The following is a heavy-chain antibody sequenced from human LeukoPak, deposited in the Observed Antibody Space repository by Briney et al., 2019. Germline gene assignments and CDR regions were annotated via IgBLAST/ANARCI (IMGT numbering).Heavy chain of an antibody. Sequence: PSETLSLTCAVSGGSISSSNWWSWVRQPPGKGLEWIGEIYHSGSTNYNPSLKSRVTISVDTSKNQFSLKLSSVTAADTAVYYCARGLLSGGNWFDPWGQGTLVTVSS. CDR3: ARGLLSGGNWFDP. V-gene: IGHV4-4*02. J-gene: IGHJ5*02. D-gene: IGHD2-21*02. CDR1: GGSISSSNW. CDR2: IYHSGST.